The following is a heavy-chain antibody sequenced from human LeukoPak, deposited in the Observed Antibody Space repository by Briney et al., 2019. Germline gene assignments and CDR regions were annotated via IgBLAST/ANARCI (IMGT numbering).Heavy chain of an antibody. Sequence: GGSPRLSCAASGFTFSYYGMHWVRQAPGKGLEWVAFIRHDGSNNYYADSVKGRFTISRDNSKDTLYLQMNSLRAEDTAVYYCAKEGSAGSGSIPRGMDVWGQGTTVTVSS. CDR2: IRHDGSNN. CDR3: AKEGSAGSGSIPRGMDV. D-gene: IGHD3-10*01. J-gene: IGHJ6*02. CDR1: GFTFSYYG. V-gene: IGHV3-30*02.